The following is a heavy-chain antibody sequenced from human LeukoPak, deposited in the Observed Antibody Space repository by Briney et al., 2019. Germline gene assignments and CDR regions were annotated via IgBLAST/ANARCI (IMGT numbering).Heavy chain of an antibody. Sequence: ASVKVSCKASGYTFTSYDINWVRQATGQGLEWMGWMNPNSGNTGYAQKFQGRVTMTRNTSISTAYMELSSLRSEDTAVYYCAWGITIVRGPARYWDQGTLVTVSS. D-gene: IGHD3-10*01. V-gene: IGHV1-8*01. CDR3: AWGITIVRGPARY. CDR2: MNPNSGNT. CDR1: GYTFTSYD. J-gene: IGHJ4*02.